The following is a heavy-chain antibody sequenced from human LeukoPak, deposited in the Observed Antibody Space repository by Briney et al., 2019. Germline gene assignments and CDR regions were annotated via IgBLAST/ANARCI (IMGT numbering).Heavy chain of an antibody. CDR2: IIPIFGTA. CDR3: ARRYCSSTSCYADSGYEYFDY. Sequence: SVKVSCKASGGTFSSYAISWVRQAPGQGLEWTGGIIPIFGTANYAQKFQGRVTITTDESTSTAYMELSSLRSEDTAVYYCARRYCSSTSCYADSGYEYFDYWGQGTLVTVSS. CDR1: GGTFSSYA. J-gene: IGHJ4*02. V-gene: IGHV1-69*05. D-gene: IGHD2-2*01.